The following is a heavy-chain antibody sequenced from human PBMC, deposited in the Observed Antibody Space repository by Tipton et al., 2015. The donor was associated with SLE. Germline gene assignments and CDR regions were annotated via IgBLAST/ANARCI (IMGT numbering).Heavy chain of an antibody. D-gene: IGHD3-10*01. V-gene: IGHV3-11*01. CDR1: GFTFSDYY. Sequence: SLRLSCAASGFTFSDYYMSWIRQAPGKGLEWVSYISSSGSTIYYADSVKGRFTISRDNAKNSLYLQMNSLRAEDTAVYYCARDRRHYYGSGSDDAFDIWGQGTMVTVSS. CDR2: ISSSGSTI. CDR3: ARDRRHYYGSGSDDAFDI. J-gene: IGHJ3*02.